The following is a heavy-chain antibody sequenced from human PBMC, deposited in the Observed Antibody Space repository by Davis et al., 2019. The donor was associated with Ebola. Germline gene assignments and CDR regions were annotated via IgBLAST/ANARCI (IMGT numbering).Heavy chain of an antibody. D-gene: IGHD5-24*01. CDR3: ARGWAFDI. CDR2: IIPILRTT. J-gene: IGHJ3*02. Sequence: SVKVSCKASGGSFSRYAVTWVRQAPGRGLEWVGGIIPILRTTDNAQKFQGRVTFTVDESTSTAYMELRRLRSDDTAVYYCARGWAFDIWGQGTMVTVSS. CDR1: GGSFSRYA. V-gene: IGHV1-69*13.